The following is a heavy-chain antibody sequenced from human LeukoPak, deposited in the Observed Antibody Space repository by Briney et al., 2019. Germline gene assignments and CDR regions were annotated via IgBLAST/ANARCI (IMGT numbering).Heavy chain of an antibody. D-gene: IGHD3-10*01. V-gene: IGHV3-48*01. CDR2: VRSSSSTI. Sequence: GGSLRLSCAASGFTFSSYCMNWVRQAPGKGLEWVSYVRSSSSTIYYADSVKGRFTISRDNAKNSLYLQMNSLRAEDTAVYYCARDGSGRVPEMSAPDYWGQGTLVTVSS. CDR3: ARDGSGRVPEMSAPDY. CDR1: GFTFSSYC. J-gene: IGHJ4*02.